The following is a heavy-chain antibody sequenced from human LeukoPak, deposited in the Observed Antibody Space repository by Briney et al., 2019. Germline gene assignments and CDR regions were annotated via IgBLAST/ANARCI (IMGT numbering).Heavy chain of an antibody. CDR2: INHSGST. CDR3: ARMAATVALDY. J-gene: IGHJ4*02. D-gene: IGHD2-15*01. Sequence: SETLSLTCAVYGGSFSGYYWSWIRQPPGKGLEWIGEINHSGSTNYNPSLKSRVTISVDTSKNQFSLKLSSVTAADTAVYYCARMAATVALDYCGQGTQVTVSS. CDR1: GGSFSGYY. V-gene: IGHV4-34*01.